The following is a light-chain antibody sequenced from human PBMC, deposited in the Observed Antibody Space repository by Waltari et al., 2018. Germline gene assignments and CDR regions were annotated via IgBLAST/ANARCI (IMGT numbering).Light chain of an antibody. CDR3: SSYAGSYTTWV. CDR1: SSDVGGYNY. CDR2: DVS. V-gene: IGLV2-11*01. Sequence: QSALTQPRSVSGSPGQPVTISCTGTSSDVGGYNYVSWYQQHPAKAPKLMIYDVSKRPSGVPDRFSGSKSDNTASLTISGLQAEDEGDYNCSSYAGSYTTWVFGGGTKLTVL. J-gene: IGLJ3*02.